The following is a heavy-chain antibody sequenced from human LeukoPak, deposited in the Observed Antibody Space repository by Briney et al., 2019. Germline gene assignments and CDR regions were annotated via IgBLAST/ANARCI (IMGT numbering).Heavy chain of an antibody. CDR1: GGSISSEY. CDR3: ARGQKYRYGYRVTELGSGYFDY. CDR2: IYYSGST. J-gene: IGHJ4*02. V-gene: IGHV4-59*01. Sequence: SGSLSVTCSASGGSISSEYWRWIRQPPGKVLEWVGYIYYSGSTNYNPLRKSRVTILVDTPKDQFSLTLSSVTAADTALYYCARGQKYRYGYRVTELGSGYFDYWGQGTLVTVSS. D-gene: IGHD5-18*01.